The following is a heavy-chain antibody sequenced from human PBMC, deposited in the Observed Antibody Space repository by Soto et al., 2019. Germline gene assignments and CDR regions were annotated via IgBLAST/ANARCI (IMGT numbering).Heavy chain of an antibody. Sequence: SETLSLTCAFSGGSISSGGYSLSWIRQPPGKGLEWIGYIYHSGSTYYNPSLKSRVTISVDTSKNQFSLKLSSVTAADTAVYYCARDRYYSGMRDYGMDVWGQGTTVTVSS. CDR2: IYHSGST. D-gene: IGHD3-10*01. CDR1: GGSISSGGYS. V-gene: IGHV4-30-2*01. CDR3: ARDRYYSGMRDYGMDV. J-gene: IGHJ6*02.